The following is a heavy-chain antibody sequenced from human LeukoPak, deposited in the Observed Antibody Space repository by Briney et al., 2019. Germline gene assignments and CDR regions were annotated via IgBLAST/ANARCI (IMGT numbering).Heavy chain of an antibody. CDR1: GIDDSGNY. V-gene: IGHV3-53*01. Sequence: SLTLSCAGTGIDDSGNYMSWVRQTPGNGLEWVSFISINTNTFYAVSVRGRFTISRDTSKNTLLLHMSSLREDDSAVYYCGISQTWDHLESWGQGTRVTVSS. CDR2: ISINTNT. D-gene: IGHD1-14*01. J-gene: IGHJ4*02. CDR3: GISQTWDHLES.